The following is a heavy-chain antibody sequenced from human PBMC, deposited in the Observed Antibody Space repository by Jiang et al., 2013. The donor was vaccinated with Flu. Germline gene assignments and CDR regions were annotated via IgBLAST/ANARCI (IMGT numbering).Heavy chain of an antibody. Sequence: LLKPSETLSLTCAVYGGSFSGYYWSWIRQPPGKGLEWIGEINHSGSTNYNPSLKSRVTISVDTSKNQFSLKLSSVTAADTAVYYCARRRPAAAHRPNWFDPWGQGTLVT. V-gene: IGHV4-34*01. CDR3: ARRRPAAAHRPNWFDP. CDR2: INHSGST. CDR1: GGSFSGYY. D-gene: IGHD2-2*01. J-gene: IGHJ5*02.